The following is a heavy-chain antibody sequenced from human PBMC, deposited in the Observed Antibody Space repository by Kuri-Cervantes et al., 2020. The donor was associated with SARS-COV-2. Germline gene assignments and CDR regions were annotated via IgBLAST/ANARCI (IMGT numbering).Heavy chain of an antibody. Sequence: GESLKISCAASGFTFSSYGMHWVRQAPGKGLEWVALIHYDGTNTYYAVSVRGRFTISRDNLNNILYLHMNSLRTEDTAVYFCARVDGSWYFFYWGQGTLVTVSS. V-gene: IGHV3-30*02. CDR3: ARVDGSWYFFY. CDR1: GFTFSSYG. J-gene: IGHJ4*02. CDR2: IHYDGTNT. D-gene: IGHD6-13*01.